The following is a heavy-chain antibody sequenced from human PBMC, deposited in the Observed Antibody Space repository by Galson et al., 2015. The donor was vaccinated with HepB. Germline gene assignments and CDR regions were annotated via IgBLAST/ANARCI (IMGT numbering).Heavy chain of an antibody. CDR3: ARGALVGVVGGSQNNSFPP. J-gene: IGHJ5*02. CDR1: GYTFSTYS. CDR2: ICPYNRDT. D-gene: IGHD2-15*01. Sequence: SVKVSCKASGYTFSTYSVTWVRQAPGQGLEWMGWICPYNRDTKYARKFQGRVTMTTDTLTSTAYMEIRSLRSDDTAFYYCARGALVGVVGGSQNNSFPPCVPGTLVT. V-gene: IGHV1-18*01.